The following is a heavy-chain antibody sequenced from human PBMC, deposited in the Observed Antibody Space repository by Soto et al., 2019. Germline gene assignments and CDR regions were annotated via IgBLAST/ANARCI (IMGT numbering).Heavy chain of an antibody. CDR1: GDSIISSDFY. CDR3: ARHSLALRKNNWFDP. V-gene: IGHV4-39*01. J-gene: IGHJ5*02. CDR2: IFYLGSS. D-gene: IGHD3-3*02. Sequence: TSETLSLTYTVSGDSIISSDFYWGWVRQPPGKGVEWIGSIFYLGSSYYNPSLKSRVTMSVDTSKNQFSLRLRSVTAADTALYFCARHSLALRKNNWFDPWGQGIMVT.